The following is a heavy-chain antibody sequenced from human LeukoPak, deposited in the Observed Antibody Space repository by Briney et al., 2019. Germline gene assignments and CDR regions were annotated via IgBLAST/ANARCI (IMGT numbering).Heavy chain of an antibody. D-gene: IGHD2-8*01. J-gene: IGHJ4*02. CDR2: ISAQHGQT. CDR1: GYSESFYG. Sequence: ASVKVSCKTSGYSESFYGITWVRQVAGQGLEWMGWISAQHGQTEYAPNSQDRVTMTTDTYTNTAYMELRSLRSDDTAVYYCAGSLGYCTSNVCYLKYWGQGTLVTVSS. CDR3: AGSLGYCTSNVCYLKY. V-gene: IGHV1-18*01.